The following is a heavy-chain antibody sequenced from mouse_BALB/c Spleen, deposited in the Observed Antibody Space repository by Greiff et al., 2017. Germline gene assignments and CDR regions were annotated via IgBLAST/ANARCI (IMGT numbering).Heavy chain of an antibody. CDR1: GFSLTSYG. D-gene: IGHD2-1*01. V-gene: IGHV2-9*02. CDR2: IWAGGST. Sequence: VKLVESGPGLVAPSQSLSITCTVSGFSLTSYGVHWVRQPPGKGLEWLGVIWAGGSTNYNSALMSRLSISKDNSKSQVFLKMNSLQTDDTAMYYCARDRVYGNENFDYWGQGTTLTVSS. CDR3: ARDRVYGNENFDY. J-gene: IGHJ2*01.